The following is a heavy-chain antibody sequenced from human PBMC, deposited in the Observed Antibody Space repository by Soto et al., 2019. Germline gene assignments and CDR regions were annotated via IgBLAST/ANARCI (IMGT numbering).Heavy chain of an antibody. D-gene: IGHD6-19*01. V-gene: IGHV6-1*01. J-gene: IGHJ6*02. CDR2: TYYRSKWYN. Sequence: SQTLSLTCAISGDSVSSNSAAWNWIRQSPSRGLEWLGRTYYRSKWYNDYAVSVKSRITINPDTSKNQFSLQLNSVTPEDTAVYYCARAVAVQPYYHYYGMDVWGQGTTVPSP. CDR1: GDSVSSNSAA. CDR3: ARAVAVQPYYHYYGMDV.